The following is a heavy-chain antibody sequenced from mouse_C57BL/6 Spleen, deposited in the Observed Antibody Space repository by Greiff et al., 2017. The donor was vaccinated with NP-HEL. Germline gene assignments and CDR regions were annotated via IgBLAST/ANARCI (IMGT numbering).Heavy chain of an antibody. V-gene: IGHV1-50*01. CDR2: IDPSDSYT. J-gene: IGHJ4*01. Sequence: QVQLQQPGAELVKPGASVKLSCKASGYTFTSYWMQWVKQRPGQGLEWIGEIDPSDSYTNYNQKFKGKATLTVDTSSSTAYMQLSSLTSEDSAVYYCARRYYGKGYAMDYWGQGTSVTVSS. CDR3: ARRYYGKGYAMDY. D-gene: IGHD2-1*01. CDR1: GYTFTSYW.